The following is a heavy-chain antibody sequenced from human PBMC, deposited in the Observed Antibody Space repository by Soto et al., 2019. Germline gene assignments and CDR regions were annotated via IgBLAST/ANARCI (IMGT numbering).Heavy chain of an antibody. CDR2: ISSTSRYI. CDR1: GFPFSSYN. J-gene: IGHJ6*03. Sequence: QLVESGGGLVKPGGSLRLSCATSGFPFSSYNMNWVRQAPGKGLQWVSSISSTSRYIYYADSVKGRFTISRDNANNLLYLLMSILRAVDTAVYYCARDGLLSFGEVLKVHYIDVWFKGTTVAVSS. CDR3: ARDGLLSFGEVLKVHYIDV. V-gene: IGHV3-21*06. D-gene: IGHD3-10*01.